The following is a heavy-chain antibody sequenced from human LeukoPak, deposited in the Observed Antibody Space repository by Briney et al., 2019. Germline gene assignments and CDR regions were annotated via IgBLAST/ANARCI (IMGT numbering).Heavy chain of an antibody. J-gene: IGHJ4*02. D-gene: IGHD3-22*01. CDR1: GYTFTSND. Sequence: ASVKVSCKASGYTFTSNDINWVRQATGQGLEWMGWMSPNSGNTGYAQKFQGRVTITRNTSISTAYMELSSLRPEDTAFYYCAKDVQMTSNAYYNYFDYWGPGTLVTVSS. CDR3: AKDVQMTSNAYYNYFDY. V-gene: IGHV1-8*03. CDR2: MSPNSGNT.